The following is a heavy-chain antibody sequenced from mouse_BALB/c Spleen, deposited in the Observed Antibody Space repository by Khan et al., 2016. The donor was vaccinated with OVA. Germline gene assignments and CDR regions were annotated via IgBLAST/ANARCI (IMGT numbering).Heavy chain of an antibody. J-gene: IGHJ3*01. V-gene: IGHV3-2*02. Sequence: EVQLQESGPGLVKPSQSLSLTCTVTGYSITSEYAWNWIRHFPGNKLEWMGYINYSGNTRYNPSLKSRISITRDTSKNQFFLQLNSVTTEDTATYFWSRKDYYDYDPFPYWGQGTLGTVSA. CDR3: SRKDYYDYDPFPY. CDR2: INYSGNT. D-gene: IGHD2-4*01. CDR1: GYSITSEYA.